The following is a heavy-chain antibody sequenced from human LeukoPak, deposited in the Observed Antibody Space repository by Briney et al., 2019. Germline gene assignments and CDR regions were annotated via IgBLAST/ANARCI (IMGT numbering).Heavy chain of an antibody. V-gene: IGHV4-39*01. D-gene: IGHD6-19*01. CDR2: IYYSGST. CDR1: GGSISSSSYY. J-gene: IGHJ4*02. Sequence: PSETLSLTCTVSGGSISSSSYYWGWIRQPPGKGLEWIGSIYYSGSTYYNPSLKSRVTISVDTSKNQFSLKLSSVTAADTAVYYCARHSRYSSGWYAYWGQGTLVTVSS. CDR3: ARHSRYSSGWYAY.